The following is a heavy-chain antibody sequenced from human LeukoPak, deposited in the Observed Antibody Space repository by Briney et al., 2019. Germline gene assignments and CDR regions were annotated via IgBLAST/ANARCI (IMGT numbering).Heavy chain of an antibody. J-gene: IGHJ1*01. D-gene: IGHD3-10*01. CDR3: ARVTMVRGTYFQH. CDR1: GFTFSSYA. V-gene: IGHV3-23*01. Sequence: PGGSLRLSCAASGFTFSSYAMNWVRQAPGKGLEWVSAITGSGGRTYYADSVKGRFTISRDNAKNSLCLQMNSLRAEDTAVYYCARVTMVRGTYFQHWGQGTLVTVSS. CDR2: ITGSGGRT.